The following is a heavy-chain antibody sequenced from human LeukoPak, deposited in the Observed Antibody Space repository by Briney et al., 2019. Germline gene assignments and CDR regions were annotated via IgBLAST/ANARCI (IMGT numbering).Heavy chain of an antibody. D-gene: IGHD3-22*01. CDR1: GGSISSGGYY. CDR2: IYYSGST. CDR3: ALSSGSSTAGAFDI. J-gene: IGHJ3*02. Sequence: PSQTRSLTCTVSGGSISSGGYYWSWIRQHPGKGLEWIGYIYYSGSTYYNPSLKSRVTISVDTSKNQFSLKLSSVTAADTAVYYCALSSGSSTAGAFDIWGQGTMVTVSS. V-gene: IGHV4-31*03.